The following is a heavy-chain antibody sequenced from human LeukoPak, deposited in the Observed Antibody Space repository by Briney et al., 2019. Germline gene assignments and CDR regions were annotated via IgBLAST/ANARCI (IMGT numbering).Heavy chain of an antibody. CDR1: GFTFSSSA. J-gene: IGHJ4*02. CDR2: ISYDGSKK. Sequence: PGRSLRLSCAASGFTFSSSAMQWVRQAPGKGLEWVAVISYDGSKKYYADSVKGRFTISRDDSKNTLYLQMNSLRGEDTAVYYCARSRSASTSGWYDYFDYWGRGTPVTVSS. V-gene: IGHV3-30*04. D-gene: IGHD6-19*01. CDR3: ARSRSASTSGWYDYFDY.